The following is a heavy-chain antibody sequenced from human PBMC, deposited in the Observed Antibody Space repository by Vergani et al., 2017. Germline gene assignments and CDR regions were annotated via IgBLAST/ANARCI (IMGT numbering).Heavy chain of an antibody. CDR3: ARDRGYYFDY. J-gene: IGHJ4*02. D-gene: IGHD3-10*01. V-gene: IGHV1-18*04. CDR2: ISAYNGNT. Sequence: QVQLVQSGAEVTKPGASVKVSCKASQYTFTDYYIHWVRLAPGQGLEWMGWISAYNGNTNYAQKLQGRVTMTTDTSTSTAYMELRSLSSDETAVYYCARDRGYYFDYWGQGTLVTVSS. CDR1: QYTFTDYY.